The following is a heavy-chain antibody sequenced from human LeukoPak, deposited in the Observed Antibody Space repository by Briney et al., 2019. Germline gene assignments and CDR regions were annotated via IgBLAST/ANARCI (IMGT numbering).Heavy chain of an antibody. CDR2: IIAIFGTA. CDR1: GGTFRSYA. V-gene: IGHV1-69*13. Sequence: SVKVSCKASGGTFRSYAISWVRQAPGQGLECMGGIIAIFGTANYAQKFQGRVTITADVSTSTVYMELSSLRSEDTALYYCARDGRAMVRGVIVPYYYYYMDVWGKGTTVTVSS. D-gene: IGHD3-10*01. CDR3: ARDGRAMVRGVIVPYYYYYMDV. J-gene: IGHJ6*03.